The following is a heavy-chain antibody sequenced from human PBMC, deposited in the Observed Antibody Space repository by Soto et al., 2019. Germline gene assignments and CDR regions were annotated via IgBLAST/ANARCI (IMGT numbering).Heavy chain of an antibody. D-gene: IGHD4-17*01. CDR3: AKDDYGYWFDP. CDR2: IKQDGNEK. CDR1: GFTFSDYW. V-gene: IGHV3-7*03. Sequence: PGGSLRLSCAVSGFTFSDYWMSWVRQAPGKGLEWVANIKQDGNEKYYVDSVKGRFTISRDNAKNSLYLQMNSLRAEDTAAYYCAKDDYGYWFDPRGQGTSVTVSS. J-gene: IGHJ5*02.